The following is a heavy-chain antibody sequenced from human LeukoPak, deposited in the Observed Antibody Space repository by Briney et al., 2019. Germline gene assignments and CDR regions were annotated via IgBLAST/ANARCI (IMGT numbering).Heavy chain of an antibody. D-gene: IGHD4-17*01. J-gene: IGHJ4*02. Sequence: GGSLRLSCTGSGFTFGGYVMSWFRQAPGKGLEWVGFIRSKAYGGTTEYAASVKGRFTISRDESKSIAYLQMNSLKTEDTAMYYCSRVGTATTLAIDYWGQGALVTVSS. CDR3: SRVGTATTLAIDY. CDR2: IRSKAYGGTT. V-gene: IGHV3-49*03. CDR1: GFTFGGYV.